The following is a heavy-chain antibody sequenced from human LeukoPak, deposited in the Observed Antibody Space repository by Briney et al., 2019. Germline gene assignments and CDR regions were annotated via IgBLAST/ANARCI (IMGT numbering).Heavy chain of an antibody. V-gene: IGHV3-23*01. D-gene: IGHD4-17*01. Sequence: PGGSLRLSCAASGFTFSSYGMSWVRQAPGKGLEWVSAISGSGGSTYYADSVKGRFTISRDNSKNTLYLQMNSLRAEDTAVYYCAKVPRHGDYFDYWGQGTLVTVSS. CDR3: AKVPRHGDYFDY. CDR1: GFTFSSYG. J-gene: IGHJ4*02. CDR2: ISGSGGST.